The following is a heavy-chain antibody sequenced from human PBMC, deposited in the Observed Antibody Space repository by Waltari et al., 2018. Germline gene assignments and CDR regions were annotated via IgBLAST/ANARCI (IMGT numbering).Heavy chain of an antibody. V-gene: IGHV1-46*01. CDR3: ARDSAYYDFWSGYYKDRFGHYFDY. CDR1: GYTFTSYY. J-gene: IGHJ4*02. D-gene: IGHD3-3*01. Sequence: QVQLVQSGAEVKKPGASVKVSCKASGYTFTSYYMHWVRQAPGQGLAWMAIINPSGGSTSYAQKFQGRVTMTRDTSTSTVYMELSSLRSEDTAVYYCARDSAYYDFWSGYYKDRFGHYFDYWGQGTLVTVSS. CDR2: INPSGGST.